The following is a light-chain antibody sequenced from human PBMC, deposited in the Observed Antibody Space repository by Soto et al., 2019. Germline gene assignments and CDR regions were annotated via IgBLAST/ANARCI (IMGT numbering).Light chain of an antibody. CDR1: SGYSNYK. Sequence: QSVLTQPPSASASLGASVTLTCTLSSGYSNYKVDWYQQRPGKGPRFVMRVGTGGIVGSKGDGIPDRFSVLGSGLNRYMTNKNIQKEDESDYHCGADHGSGSNFVVVFGGGTKPTVL. CDR3: GADHGSGSNFVVV. V-gene: IGLV9-49*01. J-gene: IGLJ2*01. CDR2: VGTGGIVG.